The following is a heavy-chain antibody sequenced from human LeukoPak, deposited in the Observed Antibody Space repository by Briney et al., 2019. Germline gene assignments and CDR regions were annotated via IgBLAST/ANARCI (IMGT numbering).Heavy chain of an antibody. J-gene: IGHJ2*01. CDR1: GGSISSSSYY. CDR3: ARHLHPGSSSWYFDL. CDR2: IYYSGST. V-gene: IGHV4-39*01. D-gene: IGHD6-13*01. Sequence: PSETLSLTCTVSGGSISSSSYYCGWIRQPPGKGLEWVGSIYYSGSTYYNPSLKSRVTISVDTSKNQFSLKLSSVTAADTAVYYCARHLHPGSSSWYFDLWGRGTLVTVSS.